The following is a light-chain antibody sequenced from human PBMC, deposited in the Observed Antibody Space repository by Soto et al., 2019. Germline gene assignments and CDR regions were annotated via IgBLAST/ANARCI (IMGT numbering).Light chain of an antibody. V-gene: IGKV1-8*01. J-gene: IGKJ5*01. CDR2: AAS. CDR1: QGSSSY. Sequence: AIRMTQSPSSLSASTGDRVTITCRASQGSSSYLAWYQQKPGKAPKLLIYAASTLQSGVPSRFSGSGSATDFTLTISCLQSEDFATYYCQQYYSYPLITFGQGTRLEIK. CDR3: QQYYSYPLIT.